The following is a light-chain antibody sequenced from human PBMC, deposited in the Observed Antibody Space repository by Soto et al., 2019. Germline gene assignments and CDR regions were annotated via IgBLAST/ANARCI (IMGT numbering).Light chain of an antibody. V-gene: IGKV1-5*01. Sequence: DIQMTQSPSTLSGSVGDRVTITCRASERISSWLAWYQQKPGKAPKLLIYDASSLESGVPSRFSGSGSGTEFTLTISSLQPDDFATYYCQQYNSYSQWTFGQGTKVDI. CDR2: DAS. J-gene: IGKJ1*01. CDR3: QQYNSYSQWT. CDR1: ERISSW.